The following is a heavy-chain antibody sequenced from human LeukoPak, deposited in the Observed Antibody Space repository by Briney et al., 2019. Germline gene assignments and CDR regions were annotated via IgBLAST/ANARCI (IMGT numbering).Heavy chain of an antibody. CDR2: IYYSGST. J-gene: IGHJ4*02. V-gene: IGHV4-39*07. CDR1: DGSISSSSYY. CDR3: ARDRDSGSYVDY. D-gene: IGHD1-26*01. Sequence: SEALSLTCTVSDGSISSSSYYWGWIRQPPGKGLEWIGSIYYSGSTYYNPSLKSRVTISVDTSKNQFSLKLSSVTAADTAVYYCARDRDSGSYVDYWGQGTLVTVSS.